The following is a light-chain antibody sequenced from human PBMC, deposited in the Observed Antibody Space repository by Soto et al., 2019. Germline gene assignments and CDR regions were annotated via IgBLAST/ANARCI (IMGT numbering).Light chain of an antibody. V-gene: IGKV1-9*01. J-gene: IGKJ3*01. CDR1: QGISSF. CDR2: GAS. CDR3: QQLNSFPIP. Sequence: IQLTQSPYSLSASVADRVTITCLASQGISSFLAWYQQKPGKAPKLLIYGASTLQSGVPSRFSGSGSGTDFTLTIGSLQPEDFAAYYCQQLNSFPIPFGPGTKVDIK.